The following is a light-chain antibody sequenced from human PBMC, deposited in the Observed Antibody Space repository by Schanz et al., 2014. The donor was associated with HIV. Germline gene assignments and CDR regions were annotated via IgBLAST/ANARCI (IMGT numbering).Light chain of an antibody. Sequence: FMLTQPHSVSESPGKTVIISCTRNSGSIASSFVQWYQQRPDSAPTLVISENNDRPSGVPDRFSGSIDTSSNSASLTISGLETEDEADYFCHSCDGRSLGVFGGGTKLTVL. V-gene: IGLV6-57*04. J-gene: IGLJ3*02. CDR2: ENN. CDR3: HSCDGRSLGV. CDR1: SGSIASSF.